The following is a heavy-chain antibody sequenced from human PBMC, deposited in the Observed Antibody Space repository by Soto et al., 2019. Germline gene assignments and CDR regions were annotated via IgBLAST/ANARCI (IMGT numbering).Heavy chain of an antibody. CDR3: ARSFLSGPDY. Sequence: RLCCTASGFTLREFAVNWACQAPGKGLQWVGFIRSKAYGEPPEYAAFVKDRFTISRDDSKTIAYRQMNSLKTEDTAVYYCARSFLSGPDYWGQGTLVTVSS. CDR2: IRSKAYGEPP. CDR1: GFTLREFA. D-gene: IGHD3-3*01. V-gene: IGHV3-49*04. J-gene: IGHJ4*02.